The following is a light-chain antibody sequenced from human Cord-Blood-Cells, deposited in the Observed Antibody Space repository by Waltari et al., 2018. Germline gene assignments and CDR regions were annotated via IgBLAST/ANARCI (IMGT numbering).Light chain of an antibody. Sequence: EIVLTQSPGTQSLSPGERATLSCRASQSVSSSYLAWYQQKPGQAPRLLIYGASSMATGIPDRFSGSGSGTDFTLTISRLEPEDFAVYYCQQYGSSPPFTFGPGTKVDIK. CDR2: GAS. CDR3: QQYGSSPPFT. V-gene: IGKV3-20*01. J-gene: IGKJ3*01. CDR1: QSVSSSY.